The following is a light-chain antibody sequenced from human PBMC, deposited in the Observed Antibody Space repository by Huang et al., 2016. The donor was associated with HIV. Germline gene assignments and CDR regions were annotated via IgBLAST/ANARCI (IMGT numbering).Light chain of an antibody. CDR3: QQFNHLPLT. J-gene: IGKJ4*01. CDR2: DAS. CDR1: KDISNY. Sequence: DIQMTQSPSSLSASVGDRVTITCQASKDISNYLNWYQQKPGKDPKLLIYDASTFETGVPSRFIGNGYVIHFTFTISSLQPEDVATYYCQQFNHLPLTVGGGTKVEIK. V-gene: IGKV1-33*01.